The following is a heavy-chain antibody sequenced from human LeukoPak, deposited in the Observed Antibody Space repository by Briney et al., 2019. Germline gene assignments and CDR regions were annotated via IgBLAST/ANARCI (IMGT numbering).Heavy chain of an antibody. CDR2: IRQDGSEK. Sequence: GGSLRLSCAASGFTFSSYWMIWVRQAPGKGLEWVANIRQDGSEKYYVDSVKGRFTISRDNAKNSLYLQMNSLRAEDTAVYYCARRRDSGSLQHFDYWGQGTLVTVSS. CDR1: GFTFSSYW. V-gene: IGHV3-7*03. D-gene: IGHD1-26*01. CDR3: ARRRDSGSLQHFDY. J-gene: IGHJ4*02.